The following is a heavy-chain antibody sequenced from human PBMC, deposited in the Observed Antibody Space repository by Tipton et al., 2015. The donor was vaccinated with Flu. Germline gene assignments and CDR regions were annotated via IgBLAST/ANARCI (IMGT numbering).Heavy chain of an antibody. J-gene: IGHJ5*02. CDR3: ARRDYSNYVSDPKNWFDP. CDR1: GFPVADNH. V-gene: IGHV4-38-2*01. Sequence: LRLSCVASGFPVADNHMSWVRQAPGKGLEWIGNIHYSGSPHYNPSLKSRVTISVDTSKNQFSLRLSSVTAADTAVYYCARRDYSNYVSDPKNWFDPWGQGTLVTVSS. D-gene: IGHD4-11*01. CDR2: IHYSGSP.